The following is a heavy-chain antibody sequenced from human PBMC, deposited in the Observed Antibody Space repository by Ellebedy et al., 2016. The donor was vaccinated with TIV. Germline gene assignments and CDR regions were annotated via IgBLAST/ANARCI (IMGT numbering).Heavy chain of an antibody. J-gene: IGHJ4*02. V-gene: IGHV5-51*01. CDR1: GYNFSTYW. D-gene: IGHD6-13*01. CDR2: MHPIDPTT. CDR3: ARKPPGIRAAGHDF. Sequence: GESLKISCKGSGYNFSTYWIAWVRQMPGKGLEWMGIMHPIDPTTRYSPSFQGQVTISADKSISTAYLQWSSLKASDTAMYYCARKPPGIRAAGHDFWGQGTLVTVSS.